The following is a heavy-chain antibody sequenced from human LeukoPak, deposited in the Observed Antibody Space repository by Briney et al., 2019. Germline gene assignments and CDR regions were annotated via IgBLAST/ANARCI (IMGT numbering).Heavy chain of an antibody. Sequence: GGSLRLSCAASGFTFTAYWMTWVRQAPGRGLEWVANTRDDGSEEYYGDSVRGRFTISRDNAKNSVDLQMHSLRVEDTAVYYCARVLGLKGFDSWGQGTLVTVSS. D-gene: IGHD7-27*01. CDR1: GFTFTAYW. V-gene: IGHV3-7*04. J-gene: IGHJ5*01. CDR3: ARVLGLKGFDS. CDR2: TRDDGSEE.